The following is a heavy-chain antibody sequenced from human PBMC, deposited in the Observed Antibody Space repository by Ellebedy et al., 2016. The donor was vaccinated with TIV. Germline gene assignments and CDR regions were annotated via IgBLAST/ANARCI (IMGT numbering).Heavy chain of an antibody. CDR3: VREGTDSGYFDL. Sequence: AASVKVSCKAYGYPFTRYYMHWVRQSPGQGLEWMGWINHNSGGTHYAQSFQGRVSMTRDTSISTDYMELSSLRSDDTAVYYSVREGTDSGYFDLWGQGTLVTVSS. CDR1: GYPFTRYY. V-gene: IGHV1-2*02. J-gene: IGHJ4*02. D-gene: IGHD6-19*01. CDR2: INHNSGGT.